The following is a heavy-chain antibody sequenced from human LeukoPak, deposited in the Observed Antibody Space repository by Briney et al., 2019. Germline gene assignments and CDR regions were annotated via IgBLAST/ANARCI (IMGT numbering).Heavy chain of an antibody. CDR3: ATSDDSSGSD. V-gene: IGHV3-7*01. Sequence: GGSLRLSCAASGFTFSGYWMSWVRQAPGKGLEWVANINLDGSIIHYVDSAKGRFTISRDNAKNSLYLQMNYLRAEDTALYYCATSDDSSGSDWGQGTLVTVSS. J-gene: IGHJ4*02. CDR2: INLDGSII. CDR1: GFTFSGYW. D-gene: IGHD3-22*01.